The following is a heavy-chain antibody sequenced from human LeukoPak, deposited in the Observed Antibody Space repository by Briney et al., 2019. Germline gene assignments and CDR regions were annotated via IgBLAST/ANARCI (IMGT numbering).Heavy chain of an antibody. V-gene: IGHV3-21*01. CDR2: ISSSSSYI. CDR3: ARDTSFDAFDI. Sequence: GGSLRLSCAASGFTFSSYWMRRVRQAPGKGLEWVSSISSSSSYIYYADSVKGRFTISRDNAKNSLYLQMNSLRAEDTAVYYCARDTSFDAFDIWGQGTMVTVSS. D-gene: IGHD3-16*01. CDR1: GFTFSSYW. J-gene: IGHJ3*02.